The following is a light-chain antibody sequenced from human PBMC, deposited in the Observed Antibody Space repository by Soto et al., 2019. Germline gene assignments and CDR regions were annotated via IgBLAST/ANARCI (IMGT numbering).Light chain of an antibody. CDR3: QQSYSTPRT. J-gene: IGKJ1*01. Sequence: DIQMTQSPSSLSASVGDRVTITCRASKSISNYLNWYQQKPGKAPKLLMFAAYSLQSGVPSRFSGGGSGTEFTLTISSLQPEDFATYYCQQSYSTPRTFGQGTKVEIK. V-gene: IGKV1-39*01. CDR2: AAY. CDR1: KSISNY.